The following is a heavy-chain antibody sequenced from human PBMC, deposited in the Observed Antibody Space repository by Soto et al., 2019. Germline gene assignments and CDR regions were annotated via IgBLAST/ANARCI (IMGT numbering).Heavy chain of an antibody. V-gene: IGHV4-59*01. CDR2: IYYSGST. CDR3: ARGSTYYSSGYSIFDY. J-gene: IGHJ4*02. Sequence: SSETLSLTCTVSGGSISSYYWSWIRQPPGKGLEWIGYIYYSGSTNYNPSLKSRVTISVDTSKNQFSLKLSSVTAADTAVYYCARGSTYYSSGYSIFDYCGQGTLVTVSS. CDR1: GGSISSYY. D-gene: IGHD3-22*01.